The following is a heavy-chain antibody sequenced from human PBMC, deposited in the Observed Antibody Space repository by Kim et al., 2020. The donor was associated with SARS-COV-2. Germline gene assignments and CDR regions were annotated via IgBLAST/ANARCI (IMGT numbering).Heavy chain of an antibody. J-gene: IGHJ5*02. Sequence: SETLSLTCAVYGGSFSGYYWSWIRQPPGKGLEWIGEINHSGSTNYNPSLKSRVTISVDTSKNQFSLKLSSVTAADTAVYYCARGVKGSGSYFNWFDPWGQGTLVTVSS. CDR3: ARGVKGSGSYFNWFDP. V-gene: IGHV4-34*01. CDR2: INHSGST. D-gene: IGHD3-10*01. CDR1: GGSFSGYY.